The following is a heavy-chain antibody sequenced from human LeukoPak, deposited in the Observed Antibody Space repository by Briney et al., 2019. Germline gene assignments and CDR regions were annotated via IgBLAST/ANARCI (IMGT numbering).Heavy chain of an antibody. CDR3: AGDGPYGSGRNYFDY. D-gene: IGHD3-10*01. CDR1: GFTFSSYS. Sequence: PGGSLRLSCAASGFTFSSYSMNWVRQAPGKGLEWVSSISSSSSYIYYADSVKGRFTISRDNAKNSLYLQMNSLRAEDTAVYYCAGDGPYGSGRNYFDYWGQGTLVTVSS. V-gene: IGHV3-21*01. CDR2: ISSSSSYI. J-gene: IGHJ4*02.